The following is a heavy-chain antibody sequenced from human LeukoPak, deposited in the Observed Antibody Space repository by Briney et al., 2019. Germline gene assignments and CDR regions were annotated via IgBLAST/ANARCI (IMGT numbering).Heavy chain of an antibody. CDR1: GFTFSGSA. J-gene: IGHJ4*02. D-gene: IGHD6-19*01. CDR3: TRRGDYSSGAYY. V-gene: IGHV3-73*01. Sequence: GGSLRLSCAASGFTFSGSAMHWVRQASGKGLEWVGRIRSKANSYATAYAASVKGRFTISRDDSKNTAYLQMNSLKTEDTAVYYCTRRGDYSSGAYYWGQGTLVTVS. CDR2: IRSKANSYAT.